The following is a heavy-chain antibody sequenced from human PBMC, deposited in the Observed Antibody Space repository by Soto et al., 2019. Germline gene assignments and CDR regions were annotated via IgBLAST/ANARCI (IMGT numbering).Heavy chain of an antibody. CDR3: ARGGGNDPFDS. J-gene: IGHJ4*02. CDR1: GGSITHGGFS. Sequence: QLRLQESGSGVVRTSETLSLTYTVSGGSITHGGFSWSWIRQSPGKGLEWIGYIGHLENTYFHPTFKSRLTMSIDRSKNQFSLNLSSVTAAYRAVYYCARGGGNDPFDSWGQGVLVSVSS. V-gene: IGHV4-30-2*06. CDR2: IGHLENT. D-gene: IGHD5-12*01.